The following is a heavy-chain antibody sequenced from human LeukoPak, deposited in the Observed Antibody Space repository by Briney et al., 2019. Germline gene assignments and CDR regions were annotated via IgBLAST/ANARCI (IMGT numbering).Heavy chain of an antibody. CDR3: AKEDCSAGGCYYSYFDS. D-gene: IGHD2-15*01. Sequence: PGGSLRLSCAASGFTFSSYWMHWVRQAPGKALEWVSLISVPGGNTYYADSVKGRFTISRDNSKNTLYLQMNSLRAEDTAVYYCAKEDCSAGGCYYSYFDSWGQGVLVTVSS. J-gene: IGHJ4*02. V-gene: IGHV3-23*01. CDR2: ISVPGGNT. CDR1: GFTFSSYW.